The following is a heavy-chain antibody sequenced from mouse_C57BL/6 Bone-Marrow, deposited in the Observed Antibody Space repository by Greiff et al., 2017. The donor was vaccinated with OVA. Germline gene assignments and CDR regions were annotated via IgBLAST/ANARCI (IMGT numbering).Heavy chain of an antibody. CDR3: TTFITPRWLDV. J-gene: IGHJ2*01. CDR2: IDPENGGT. Sequence: VQLQQSGAELVRPGASVTLSCKASGYTFTDYEMHWVKQTPVHGLEWIGAIDPENGGTAYNQKFKGKATLTADKSSSTAYMELRSLTSEDSDVYYCTTFITPRWLDVWGTGTTLTVSS. D-gene: IGHD1-1*01. V-gene: IGHV1-15*01. CDR1: GYTFTDYE.